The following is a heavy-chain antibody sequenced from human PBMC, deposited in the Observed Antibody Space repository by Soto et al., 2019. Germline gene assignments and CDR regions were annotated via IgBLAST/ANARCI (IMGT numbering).Heavy chain of an antibody. V-gene: IGHV3-21*01. CDR2: ISSSSSYI. CDR3: ARVGMTEECLTPACFLDY. CDR1: GFTFSSYS. D-gene: IGHD3-16*01. J-gene: IGHJ4*02. Sequence: GGSLRLSCAASGFTFSSYSMNWVRQAPGKGLEWVSSISSSSSYIYYADSVKGRFTNSRDNAKNSLYLQMNSLRAEDTAVYYCARVGMTEECLTPACFLDYWGQGTLVTVSS.